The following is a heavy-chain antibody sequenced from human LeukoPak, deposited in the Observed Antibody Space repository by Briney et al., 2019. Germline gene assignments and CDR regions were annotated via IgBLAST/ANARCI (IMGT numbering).Heavy chain of an antibody. V-gene: IGHV4-4*02. Sequence: PSETLSLTCAVSGGSISSSNWWSWVRQPPGKGLEWIGEIYHSGSTNYNPSLKSRVTISVDKSKNQFSLKLSSVTAADTAVYYCAREKISYYDGSGRGWFDPWGQGTLVTVSS. CDR3: AREKISYYDGSGRGWFDP. CDR2: IYHSGST. J-gene: IGHJ5*02. CDR1: GGSISSSNW. D-gene: IGHD3-22*01.